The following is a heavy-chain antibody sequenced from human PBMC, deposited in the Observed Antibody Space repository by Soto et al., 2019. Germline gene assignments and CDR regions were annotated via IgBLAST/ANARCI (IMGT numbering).Heavy chain of an antibody. CDR1: EFTFSNYA. Sequence: SLRLSCAASEFTFSNYAMSWVRQAPGKGLEWVSSISDNGGTTYYADSVKGRFTISRDNSKNTLYLQMNTLRAEDTAVYYCAKGSASGSPYYFDYWGHGTLVTVSS. CDR3: AKGSASGSPYYFDY. CDR2: ISDNGGTT. J-gene: IGHJ4*01. V-gene: IGHV3-23*01. D-gene: IGHD6-25*01.